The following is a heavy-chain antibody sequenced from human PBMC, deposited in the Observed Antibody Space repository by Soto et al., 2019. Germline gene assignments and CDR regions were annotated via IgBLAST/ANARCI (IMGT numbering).Heavy chain of an antibody. V-gene: IGHV4-61*01. CDR3: ARTTAVPNTLRSRYFFDF. Sequence: SETLSLTCSVSGVSVNNKTSYWIWIRQPPGKRLEWIGYVYYSGTTNYNPSLKSRVTISIDMSKNQFSLRLSSVTAADTALYYCARTTAVPNTLRSRYFFDFWGQGTLVTVSS. J-gene: IGHJ4*02. CDR2: VYYSGTT. D-gene: IGHD3-9*01. CDR1: GVSVNNKTSY.